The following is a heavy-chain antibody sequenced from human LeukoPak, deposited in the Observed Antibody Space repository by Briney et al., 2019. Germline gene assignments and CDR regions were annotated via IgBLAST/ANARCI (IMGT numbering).Heavy chain of an antibody. CDR1: GFTVSSYE. Sequence: GGSLRLSCAASGFTVSSYEMNWVRQAPGKGLEWVSYISSSGSTIYYADSVKGRFTISRDNAKNSLYLQMNSLRAEDTAVYYCRGYGYGLDYWGQGTLVTVSS. CDR3: RGYGYGLDY. CDR2: ISSSGSTI. V-gene: IGHV3-48*03. D-gene: IGHD5-18*01. J-gene: IGHJ4*02.